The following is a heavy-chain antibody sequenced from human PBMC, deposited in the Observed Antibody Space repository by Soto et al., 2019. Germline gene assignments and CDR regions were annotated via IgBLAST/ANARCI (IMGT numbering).Heavy chain of an antibody. J-gene: IGHJ5*01. CDR1: NVSISSSY. V-gene: IGHV4-59*01. D-gene: IGHD1-26*01. CDR2: VYYTGNT. CDR3: ARDFAGRGPFDP. Sequence: SETLSLACSVSNVSISSSYWNWIRQPPGKGLEWIGFVYYTGNTKYNPSLKSRVTISVDTSRNEFSLRLTSVTTADTAFYFCARDFAGRGPFDPWGPGTLVTVSS.